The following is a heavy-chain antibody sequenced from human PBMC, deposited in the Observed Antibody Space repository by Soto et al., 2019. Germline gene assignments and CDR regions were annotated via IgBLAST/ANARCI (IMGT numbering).Heavy chain of an antibody. CDR2: IIPIFGTA. CDR3: ARVYYGSGSVFLDY. V-gene: IGHV1-69*13. Sequence: SVKVSCKASGGTFSSYAISWVRQAPGQGLELMGGIIPIFGTANYAQKFQGRVTITADESTSTAYMELSSLRSEDTAVYYCARVYYGSGSVFLDYWGQGTLVTVYS. J-gene: IGHJ4*02. D-gene: IGHD3-10*01. CDR1: GGTFSSYA.